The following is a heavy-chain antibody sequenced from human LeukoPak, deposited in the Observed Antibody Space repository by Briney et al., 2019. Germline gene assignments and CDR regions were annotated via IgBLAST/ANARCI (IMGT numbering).Heavy chain of an antibody. V-gene: IGHV3-23*01. J-gene: IGHJ6*02. Sequence: PGGSLRLSCAASGFTFSSYAMSWVRQAPGKGLEWVSAISGSGGSTYYADSVKGRFTISRDNSKNTLYLQMNSLRAEDTAVYYCARDYRHDILTGTSRFYYGMDVWGQGTTVTVSS. CDR3: ARDYRHDILTGTSRFYYGMDV. CDR1: GFTFSSYA. D-gene: IGHD3-9*01. CDR2: ISGSGGST.